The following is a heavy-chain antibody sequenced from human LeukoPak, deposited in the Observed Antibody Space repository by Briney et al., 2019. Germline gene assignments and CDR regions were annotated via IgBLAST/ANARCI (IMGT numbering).Heavy chain of an antibody. D-gene: IGHD4-17*01. CDR1: GYTFTSYG. V-gene: IGHV1-18*01. Sequence: ASVKVSCKASGYTFTSYGISWVRQAPGQGLEWMGCISAYNGNTNYAQKLQDRVTMTTDTYTSTAYMELRSLRSDDTAVYYCASLKVTTTGYYFDYWGQGTLVTVSS. J-gene: IGHJ4*02. CDR3: ASLKVTTTGYYFDY. CDR2: ISAYNGNT.